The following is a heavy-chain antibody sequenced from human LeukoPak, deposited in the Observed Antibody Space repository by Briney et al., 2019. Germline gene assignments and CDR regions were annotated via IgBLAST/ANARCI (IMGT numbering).Heavy chain of an antibody. Sequence: SETLSLTCTVSGYSISSGSYWCCIRQPPGEGVEWIGSIYHGGSTYYNTSLKSRVTISIDTSKNPFSLKLSCVTAADTAVYDCERDPEDYGDYVRRPDYWGQGTLVTVSS. V-gene: IGHV4-38-2*02. CDR1: GYSISSGSY. J-gene: IGHJ4*02. CDR2: IYHGGST. D-gene: IGHD4-17*01. CDR3: ERDPEDYGDYVRRPDY.